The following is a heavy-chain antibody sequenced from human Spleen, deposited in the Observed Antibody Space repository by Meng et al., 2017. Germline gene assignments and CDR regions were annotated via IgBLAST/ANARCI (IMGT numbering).Heavy chain of an antibody. V-gene: IGHV4-34*01. CDR1: GGSFSGYY. J-gene: IGHJ4*02. D-gene: IGHD5-18*01. CDR2: INHSGST. Sequence: QGQLQQWGAGLLKPSGTLSLTCAVYGGSFSGYYWSWIRQPPGKGLEWIGEINHSGSTNYNPSLKSRVTISVDTSKNQFSLKLSSVTAADTAVYYCARARQTAMVVDYWGQGTLVTVSS. CDR3: ARARQTAMVVDY.